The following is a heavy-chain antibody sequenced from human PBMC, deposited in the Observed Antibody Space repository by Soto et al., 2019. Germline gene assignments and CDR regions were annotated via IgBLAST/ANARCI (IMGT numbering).Heavy chain of an antibody. CDR2: ISGYNGNT. CDR3: GREKRSHYFDY. Sequence: QVQLVQSGAEVKKPGSSVKVSCKASGYTFSSYGISWVRQAPGQGLEGMRWISGYNGNTNYAQKVQGRVTMTTDTSTMTAYMELRSLRSDDTAVYYCGREKRSHYFDYWGQGTLVTVSS. J-gene: IGHJ4*02. V-gene: IGHV1-18*01. D-gene: IGHD4-17*01. CDR1: GYTFSSYG.